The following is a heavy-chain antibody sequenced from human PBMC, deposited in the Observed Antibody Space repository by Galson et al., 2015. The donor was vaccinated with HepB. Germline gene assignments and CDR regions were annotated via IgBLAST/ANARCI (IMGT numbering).Heavy chain of an antibody. J-gene: IGHJ5*02. V-gene: IGHV1-2*06. CDR2: INPNSGGT. CDR1: GYTFTGYY. CDR3: ARAYCSSTSCYNWFDP. D-gene: IGHD2-2*01. Sequence: SVKVSCKASGYTFTGYYMHWVRQAPGQGLEWMGRINPNSGGTNYAQKFQGRVTMTRDTSISTAYMELSRLRSDDTAVYYCARAYCSSTSCYNWFDPWGQGTLVTVSS.